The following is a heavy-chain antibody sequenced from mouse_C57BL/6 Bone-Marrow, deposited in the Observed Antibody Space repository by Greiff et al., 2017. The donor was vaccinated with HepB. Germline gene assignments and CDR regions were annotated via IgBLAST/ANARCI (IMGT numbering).Heavy chain of an antibody. CDR2: IFPGSGST. CDR3: ARGFFTSAFDV. V-gene: IGHV1-56*01. Sequence: VKLMESGPELVRPGASVKISCKAPGYTFTSHWMQWVRQRPGQGLEWIGEIFPGSGSTYYNEKFKGKATLTVDTSSSTAYLQLSSLTSEDSADYFGARGFFTSAFDVWGTGTTVTVSS. J-gene: IGHJ1*03. D-gene: IGHD6-1*01. CDR1: GYTFTSHW.